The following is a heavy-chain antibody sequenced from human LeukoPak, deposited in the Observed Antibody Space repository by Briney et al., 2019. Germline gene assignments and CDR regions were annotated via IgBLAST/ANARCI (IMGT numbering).Heavy chain of an antibody. J-gene: IGHJ4*02. CDR2: ISGDESRT. D-gene: IGHD3-10*01. CDR1: GFTFRSYW. V-gene: IGHV3-74*01. Sequence: GGSLRLSCAASGFTFRSYWMHWVRQAPGKGLVWVSHISGDESRTTYADSVQGRFTISRDNAKNTLYLQMNSLRVEDTAVYYCVRDDGYYYGSGTYYRHWGQGTLVSVSS. CDR3: VRDDGYYYGSGTYYRH.